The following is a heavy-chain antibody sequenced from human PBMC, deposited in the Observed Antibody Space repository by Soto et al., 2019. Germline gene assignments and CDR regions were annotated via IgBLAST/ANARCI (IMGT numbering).Heavy chain of an antibody. D-gene: IGHD3-10*01. Sequence: GGSLRLSCAASGFTFSSYAMSWVRQAPGKGLEWVSAISGSGGSTYYADSVKGRFTISRDNSKNTLYLQMNSLRAEDTAVYYCAKDTGYYGSGPTDVAFDIWGQGTMVTVSS. CDR3: AKDTGYYGSGPTDVAFDI. CDR2: ISGSGGST. J-gene: IGHJ3*02. V-gene: IGHV3-23*01. CDR1: GFTFSSYA.